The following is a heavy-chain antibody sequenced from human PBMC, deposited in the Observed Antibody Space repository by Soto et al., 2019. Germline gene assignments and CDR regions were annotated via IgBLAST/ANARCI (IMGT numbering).Heavy chain of an antibody. D-gene: IGHD2-15*01. V-gene: IGHV1-69*06. Sequence: SVKVSWKASGGTFSSYAISWVRQAPGQGLEWMGGIIPIFGTANYAQKFQGRVTITADKSTSTAYMELSSLRSEDTAVYYCARDLVVVAATHYYYGMDVWGQGTTVTVSS. CDR1: GGTFSSYA. J-gene: IGHJ6*02. CDR2: IIPIFGTA. CDR3: ARDLVVVAATHYYYGMDV.